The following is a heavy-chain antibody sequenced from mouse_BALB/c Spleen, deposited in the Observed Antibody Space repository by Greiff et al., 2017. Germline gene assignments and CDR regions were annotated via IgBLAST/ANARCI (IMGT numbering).Heavy chain of an antibody. D-gene: IGHD1-1*01. CDR1: GYTFTSYY. CDR3: ARDGSSSSYWYFDV. V-gene: IGHV1S56*01. Sequence: VQVVESGPELVQPGASVKMSCKASGYTFTSYYIHWVKQRPGQGLEWIGWIYPGDGSTKYNEKFKGKTTLTADKSSSTAYMLLSSLTAEDSAIYCCARDGSSSSYWYFDVWGAGTTVTVSS. J-gene: IGHJ1*01. CDR2: IYPGDGST.